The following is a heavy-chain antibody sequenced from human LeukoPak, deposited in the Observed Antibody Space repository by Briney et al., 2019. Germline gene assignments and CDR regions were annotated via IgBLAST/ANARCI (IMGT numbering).Heavy chain of an antibody. CDR2: IYCDVDK. Sequence: SGPTLVNPTQTLTLTFTFSGFSLSTSGVGVGWIRQPPGKSLEWLALIYCDVDKRYSPSLKSRLTITKDTSKNQVVLTMTNMDPVDTATYYCAHRGVLLSFDYWGQGTLVTVSS. D-gene: IGHD2/OR15-2a*01. J-gene: IGHJ4*02. V-gene: IGHV2-5*02. CDR3: AHRGVLLSFDY. CDR1: GFSLSTSGVG.